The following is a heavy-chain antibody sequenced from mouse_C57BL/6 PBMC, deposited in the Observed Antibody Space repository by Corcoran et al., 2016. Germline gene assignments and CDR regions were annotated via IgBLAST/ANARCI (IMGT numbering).Heavy chain of an antibody. Sequence: EVQLQQSGPVLVKPGASVKMSCKASGYTFTDYYMNWVKQSHGKSLEWIGVINPYNGGTSYNQKFKGKATLTVDKSSSTAYMELNSLTSEDSAVCYCAGNSNHYAMDYWGQGTSVTVSS. V-gene: IGHV1-19*01. J-gene: IGHJ4*01. CDR2: INPYNGGT. CDR1: GYTFTDYY. CDR3: AGNSNHYAMDY. D-gene: IGHD2-5*01.